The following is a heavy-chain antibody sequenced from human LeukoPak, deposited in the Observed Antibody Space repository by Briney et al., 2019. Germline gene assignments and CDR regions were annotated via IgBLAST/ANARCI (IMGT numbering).Heavy chain of an antibody. CDR1: GFTVSSNY. D-gene: IGHD1-7*01. J-gene: IGHJ4*02. CDR3: ARSPNFPYFDY. V-gene: IGHV3-53*01. Sequence: PGGSLRLSCAASGFTVSSNYMSWVRQAPGKGLEWVSVIYSGGSTYYADSVKGRFTISRDSSKNTLYLQMNSLRAENTAVYYCARSPNFPYFDYWGQGTLVTVSS. CDR2: IYSGGST.